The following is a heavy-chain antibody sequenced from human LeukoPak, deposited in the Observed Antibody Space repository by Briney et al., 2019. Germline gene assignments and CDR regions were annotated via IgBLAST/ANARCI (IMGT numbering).Heavy chain of an antibody. CDR3: ARSGDYSSSWPGDAFDI. J-gene: IGHJ3*02. CDR2: ISSSSSYI. Sequence: GGSLRLSCAASGFTFSSYSMNWVRQAPGKGLEWVSSISSSSSYIYYADSVKGRFTISRDNAKNSLYLQMNSLRAEDTAVYYCARSGDYSSSWPGDAFDIWGQGTMVTVSS. D-gene: IGHD6-13*01. CDR1: GFTFSSYS. V-gene: IGHV3-21*01.